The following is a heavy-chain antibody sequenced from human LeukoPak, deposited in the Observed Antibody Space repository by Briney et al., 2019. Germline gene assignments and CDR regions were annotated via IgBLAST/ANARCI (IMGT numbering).Heavy chain of an antibody. D-gene: IGHD3-22*01. CDR2: INWNGAWT. V-gene: IGHV3-20*04. CDR3: AGYYYDSSRGFDL. CDR1: GFKFDDYG. J-gene: IGHJ5*02. Sequence: GGSLRLSCAASGFKFDDYGMSWVRQAPGKGLEWVCDINWNGAWTGYADSVEGRFTISRDNAKNSLYLQMNSLRAEDTALYYCAGYYYDSSRGFDLWGQGTLVTVPA.